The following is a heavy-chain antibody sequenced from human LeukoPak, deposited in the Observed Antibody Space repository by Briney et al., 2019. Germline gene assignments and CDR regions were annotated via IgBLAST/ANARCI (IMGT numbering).Heavy chain of an antibody. J-gene: IGHJ5*02. CDR2: ISAYNGNT. Sequence: ASVKVSCKASGYTFTSYGISWVRQAPGQGLERMGWISAYNGNTNYAQKLQGRVTMTTDTSTSTAYMELRSLRSDDTAVYYCARDSYDSSGYYLNWFDPWGQGTLVTVSS. D-gene: IGHD3-22*01. V-gene: IGHV1-18*01. CDR3: ARDSYDSSGYYLNWFDP. CDR1: GYTFTSYG.